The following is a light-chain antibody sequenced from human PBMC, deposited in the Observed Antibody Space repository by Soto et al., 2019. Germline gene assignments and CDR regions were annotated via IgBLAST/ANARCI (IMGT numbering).Light chain of an antibody. Sequence: ENVLTQPPGTLSLSTGEGATLSCRASQSVSTNFFAWYQQKPGQAPRLLIYGASTRATGIPDRFSGSGSGTDFTLTISRLEPEDFAVYYCQQYGRTSWTFGQGTKVDIK. J-gene: IGKJ1*01. CDR1: QSVSTNF. V-gene: IGKV3-20*01. CDR3: QQYGRTSWT. CDR2: GAS.